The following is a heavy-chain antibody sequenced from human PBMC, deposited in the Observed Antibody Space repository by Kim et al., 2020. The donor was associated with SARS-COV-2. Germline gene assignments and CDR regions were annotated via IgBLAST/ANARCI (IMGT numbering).Heavy chain of an antibody. J-gene: IGHJ5*02. D-gene: IGHD3-22*01. V-gene: IGHV1-69*01. CDR3: AREDDSSGRSGNWFDP. Sequence: KFQGRVTITADESTSTAYMELSSLRSEDTAVYYCAREDDSSGRSGNWFDPWGQGTLVTVSS.